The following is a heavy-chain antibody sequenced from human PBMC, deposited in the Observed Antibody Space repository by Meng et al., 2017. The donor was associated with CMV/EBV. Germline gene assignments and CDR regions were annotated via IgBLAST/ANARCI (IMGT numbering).Heavy chain of an antibody. CDR2: IYGSGNT. Sequence: MQLVESGGGLVQPGGSLRLSCTASGFSVSSNYMSWVRQAPGKGLEWISIIYGSGNTYYGDSVKGRFTISRDNFRNTLYLQMNSLRAEDTAVYYCAREIPQAWASWGQGTLVTVS. CDR1: GFSVSSNY. J-gene: IGHJ5*02. V-gene: IGHV3-66*01. D-gene: IGHD2-21*01. CDR3: AREIPQAWAS.